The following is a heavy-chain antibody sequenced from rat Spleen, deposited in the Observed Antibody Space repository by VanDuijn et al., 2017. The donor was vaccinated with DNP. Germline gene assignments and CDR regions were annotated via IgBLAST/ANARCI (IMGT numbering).Heavy chain of an antibody. CDR1: GFTFSDYY. J-gene: IGHJ3*01. Sequence: EVQLVQSGGGLVQPGRSLKLSCAASGFTFSDYYMAWVRQAPTKGLEWVAYISYDGGSTYYGDSVKGRFTISRANVKSTLYLQMNSLRSEDMATYYCARPHYYSSGGFAYWGQGTLVTVSS. CDR2: ISYDGGST. V-gene: IGHV5-22*01. CDR3: ARPHYYSSGGFAY. D-gene: IGHD1-1*01.